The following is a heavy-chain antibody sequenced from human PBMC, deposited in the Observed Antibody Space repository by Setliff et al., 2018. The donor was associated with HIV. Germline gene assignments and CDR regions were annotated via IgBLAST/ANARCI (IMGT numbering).Heavy chain of an antibody. Sequence: GGSLRLSCAASGFTFRSHGLHWVRQAPGKGLEWVAVISYDGGNNYYAESVKGRFTISRDNSKKTLYLEMNGLKPEDTAVYYCVRVSGMITSERAKYFDYWGQGALVTVSS. J-gene: IGHJ4*02. CDR2: ISYDGGNN. D-gene: IGHD3-22*01. CDR1: GFTFRSHG. CDR3: VRVSGMITSERAKYFDY. V-gene: IGHV3-30-3*01.